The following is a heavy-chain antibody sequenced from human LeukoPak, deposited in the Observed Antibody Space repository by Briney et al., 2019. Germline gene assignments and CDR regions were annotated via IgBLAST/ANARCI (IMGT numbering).Heavy chain of an antibody. CDR2: INHSGST. Sequence: PSETLSLTCAVYGGPFSGYYWSWIRQPPGKGLEWIGEINHSGSTNYNPSLKSRVTISVDTSKNQFSLKLSSVTAADTAVYYCARGPLTNDYWGQGTLVTVSS. J-gene: IGHJ4*02. V-gene: IGHV4-34*01. CDR3: ARGPLTNDY. CDR1: GGPFSGYY.